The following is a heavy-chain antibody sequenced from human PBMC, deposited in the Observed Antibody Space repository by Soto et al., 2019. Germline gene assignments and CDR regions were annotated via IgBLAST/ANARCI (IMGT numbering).Heavy chain of an antibody. CDR1: GFPFSSTD. J-gene: IGHJ5*02. CDR2: IDGSGGTT. Sequence: GGSLRLSCAASGFPFSSTDMTWVRQAPGKGLEWVSTIDGSGGTTYYADSVKGRFTISRYNSINTVFLQMNSLRADDTALYFCAKNSGWFNTWGQGALVTV. D-gene: IGHD3-10*01. V-gene: IGHV3-23*01. CDR3: AKNSGWFNT.